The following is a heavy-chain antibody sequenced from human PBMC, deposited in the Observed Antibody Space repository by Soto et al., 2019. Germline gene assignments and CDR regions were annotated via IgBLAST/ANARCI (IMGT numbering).Heavy chain of an antibody. CDR3: TSILREVVGLTTQGVMDV. CDR2: IYYSGST. D-gene: IGHD1-1*01. V-gene: IGHV4-59*08. J-gene: IGHJ6*02. Sequence: QVQLQESGPGLVKPSETLSLTCTVSGGSISSYYWSWIRQPPGKGLEWIGYIYYSGSTNYNPSLRNRVTFSVDTFKNLVYRMLSSVTAADTAVYYRTSILREVVGLTTQGVMDVWGQGTTVTVSS. CDR1: GGSISSYY.